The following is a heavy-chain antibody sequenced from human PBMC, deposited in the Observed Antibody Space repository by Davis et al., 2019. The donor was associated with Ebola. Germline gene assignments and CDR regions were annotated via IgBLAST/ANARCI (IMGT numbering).Heavy chain of an antibody. CDR3: AKGMYYYDSSGYRFFDY. V-gene: IGHV3-23*01. CDR2: ISPSGGTT. Sequence: PGGSLRLSCAASGFTFNNYAMNWVRQAPGKGLEWVSVISPSGGTTYYADSVKGRFTISRDTSKNTLYLQMNSLRAEDTAVYYCAKGMYYYDSSGYRFFDYWGQGTLVTVSS. J-gene: IGHJ4*02. CDR1: GFTFNNYA. D-gene: IGHD3-22*01.